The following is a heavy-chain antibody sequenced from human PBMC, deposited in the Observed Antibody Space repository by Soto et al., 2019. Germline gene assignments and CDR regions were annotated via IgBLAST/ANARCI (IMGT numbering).Heavy chain of an antibody. D-gene: IGHD4-17*01. CDR2: ISSDGNNK. V-gene: IGHV3-30*18. J-gene: IGHJ5*02. Sequence: QVQLVESGGGVVQPGRSLRLSCAASGFTFDSYGMHWVRQAPGKGLEWVAVISSDGNNKYYADSVKGRFTISRDNYKNTLYLQMSSLRADDTAVYYCAKDLLPTTGTRCGSWGQGTLVTVSS. CDR1: GFTFDSYG. CDR3: AKDLLPTTGTRCGS.